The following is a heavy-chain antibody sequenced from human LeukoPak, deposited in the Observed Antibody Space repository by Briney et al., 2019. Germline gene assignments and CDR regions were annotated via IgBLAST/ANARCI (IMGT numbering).Heavy chain of an antibody. CDR3: ASGNYGDYGGYYYYGMDV. CDR1: GYSFTSYW. CDR2: IDPSDSYT. J-gene: IGHJ6*02. Sequence: GESLKISCKGSGYSFTSYWTSWVRQMPGKGLEWMGRIDPSDSYTNYSPSFQGHVTISADKSISTAYLQWSSLKASDTAMYYCASGNYGDYGGYYYYGMDVWGQGTTVTVSS. D-gene: IGHD4-17*01. V-gene: IGHV5-10-1*01.